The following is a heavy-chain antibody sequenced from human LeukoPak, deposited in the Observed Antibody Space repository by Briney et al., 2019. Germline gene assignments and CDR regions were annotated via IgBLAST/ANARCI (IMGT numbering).Heavy chain of an antibody. Sequence: PGGSLRLSCAASGFTFSSYSMNWVRQAPGKGLEWVSSISSSSSYIYYADSVKGRFTISRDNAKNSLYLQMNSLRAEDTAVYYCAREGTLYSSSSIYFDYWGQGTLVTVSS. J-gene: IGHJ4*02. CDR1: GFTFSSYS. V-gene: IGHV3-21*01. D-gene: IGHD6-6*01. CDR3: AREGTLYSSSSIYFDY. CDR2: ISSSSSYI.